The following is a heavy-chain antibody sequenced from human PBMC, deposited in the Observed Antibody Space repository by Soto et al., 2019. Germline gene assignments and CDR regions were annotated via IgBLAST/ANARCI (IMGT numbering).Heavy chain of an antibody. Sequence: LTCAVSGGSISSSNWWSWVRQPPGKGLEWIGDIYHSGSTNYNPSLKSRVTMSVDKSQNQFSLNLRFVTAADTAVYFCARGPSSGYDSYYIDDWGQGTLVTVAS. J-gene: IGHJ4*02. V-gene: IGHV4-4*01. CDR2: IYHSGST. D-gene: IGHD3-22*01. CDR3: ARGPSSGYDSYYIDD. CDR1: GGSISSSNW.